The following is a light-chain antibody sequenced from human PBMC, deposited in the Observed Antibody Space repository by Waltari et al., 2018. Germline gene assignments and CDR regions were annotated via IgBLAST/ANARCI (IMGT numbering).Light chain of an antibody. V-gene: IGKV1D-12*01. CDR1: QLFNSW. CDR3: QQADSFPFT. CDR2: AAS. J-gene: IGKJ3*01. Sequence: DIQMTQSPSSVSASVGDRSSITCRSSQLFNSWLAWYQQKPGKAPKLLISAASRLQSGVPPRFSGAGSGRDFTLTISSLQPEDFATYYCQQADSFPFTFGPGTKVDIK.